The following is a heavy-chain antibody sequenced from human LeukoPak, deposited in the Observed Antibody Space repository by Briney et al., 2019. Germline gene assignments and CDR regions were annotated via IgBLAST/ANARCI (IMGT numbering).Heavy chain of an antibody. Sequence: SVTVSCTASGGTXSSYAISGVRQAPGQGLEWMGGIIPIFGTANYAQKFQGRVTITADESTSTAYMELSSLRSEDTAVYYCAREAIHYYYGMDVWGQGTTVTVSS. J-gene: IGHJ6*02. CDR3: AREAIHYYYGMDV. CDR2: IIPIFGTA. D-gene: IGHD3-9*01. CDR1: GGTXSSYA. V-gene: IGHV1-69*01.